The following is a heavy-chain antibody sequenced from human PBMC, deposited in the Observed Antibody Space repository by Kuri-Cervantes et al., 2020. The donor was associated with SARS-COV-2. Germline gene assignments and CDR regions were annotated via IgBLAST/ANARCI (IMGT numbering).Heavy chain of an antibody. CDR1: GFTFSSYG. CDR3: ARARMAGPFDY. V-gene: IGHV3-33*08. CDR2: IWYGGSTK. D-gene: IGHD5-24*01. Sequence: GESLKISCAASGFTFSSYGMHWVRQAPGKGLEWVAVIWYGGSTKFYSDSVRGRFTISRDNAKNSLYLQMNSLRAEDTAVYYCARARMAGPFDYWGQGTLVTVSS. J-gene: IGHJ4*02.